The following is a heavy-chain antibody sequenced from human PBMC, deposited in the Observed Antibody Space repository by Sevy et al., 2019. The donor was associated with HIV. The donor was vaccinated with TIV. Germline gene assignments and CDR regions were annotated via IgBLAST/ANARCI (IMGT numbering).Heavy chain of an antibody. CDR3: ARALGVMVRGGGYYFDY. CDR1: GFTFSSYA. Sequence: GGSLGLSCAASGFTFSSYAMHWVRQAPGKGLEWVAVISYDGSDKNYSDSVKGRFTISRDNSKNTLSLQMNSLRADDTAVYYCARALGVMVRGGGYYFDYWGQGTLVTVSS. V-gene: IGHV3-30*04. CDR2: ISYDGSDK. J-gene: IGHJ4*02. D-gene: IGHD3-10*01.